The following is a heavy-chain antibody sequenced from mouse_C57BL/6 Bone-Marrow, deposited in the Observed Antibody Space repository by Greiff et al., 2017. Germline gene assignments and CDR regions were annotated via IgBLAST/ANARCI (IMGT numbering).Heavy chain of an antibody. CDR2: ISPRSGNT. CDR3: ANYYGSSYWYFDV. D-gene: IGHD1-1*01. J-gene: IGHJ1*03. Sequence: VQLQESGAELARPGASVKLSCKASGYTFTSYGISWVKQRTGQGLEWIGEISPRSGNTYYNEKFKGKATPIADKSSSTAYMELRSLTSEDSAVYFCANYYGSSYWYFDVWGTGTTVTVSS. V-gene: IGHV1-81*01. CDR1: GYTFTSYG.